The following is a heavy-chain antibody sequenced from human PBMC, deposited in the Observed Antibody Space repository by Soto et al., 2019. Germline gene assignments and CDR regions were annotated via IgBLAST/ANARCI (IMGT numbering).Heavy chain of an antibody. CDR3: ARQDSSTYFDY. Sequence: SETLSLTCTVSGGSISSGGYYWSWIRQHPGKGLEWIGYIYYSGSTYYNPSLKSRVTISVDTSKNQFSLKLSSVTAADTAVYYCARQDSSTYFDYWGQGTLVTVSS. V-gene: IGHV4-31*03. D-gene: IGHD6-6*01. CDR1: GGSISSGGYY. J-gene: IGHJ4*02. CDR2: IYYSGST.